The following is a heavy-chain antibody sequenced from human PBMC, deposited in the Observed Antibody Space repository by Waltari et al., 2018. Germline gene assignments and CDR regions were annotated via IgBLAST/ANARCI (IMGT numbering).Heavy chain of an antibody. D-gene: IGHD3-22*01. Sequence: QVQLQESGPGLVKPSETLSLTCTVSGGSISSYYWSWIRRPPGKGLEWIGYIYYSGSTNYNPSLKSRVTISVDTSKSQFSLKLSSVTAADTAVYYCARAEYYYDSSGSIDIWGQGTMVTVSS. CDR1: GGSISSYY. CDR2: IYYSGST. CDR3: ARAEYYYDSSGSIDI. V-gene: IGHV4-59*01. J-gene: IGHJ3*02.